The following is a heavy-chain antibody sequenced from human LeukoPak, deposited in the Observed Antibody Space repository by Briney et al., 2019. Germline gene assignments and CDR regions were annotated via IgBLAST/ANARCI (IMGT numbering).Heavy chain of an antibody. CDR3: ARDYYDSSGYYGMDV. J-gene: IGHJ6*02. Sequence: SETLSLTCTVSGGSISSYYWSWIRQPAGKGLEWIGYIYYSGSTNYNPSLKSRVTISVDTSKNQFSLKLSSVTAADTAVYYCARDYYDSSGYYGMDVWGQGTTVTVSS. D-gene: IGHD3-22*01. V-gene: IGHV4-59*01. CDR2: IYYSGST. CDR1: GGSISSYY.